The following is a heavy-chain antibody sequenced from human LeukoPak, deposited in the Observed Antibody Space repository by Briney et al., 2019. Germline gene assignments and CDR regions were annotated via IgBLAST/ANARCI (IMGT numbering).Heavy chain of an antibody. V-gene: IGHV3-33*01. CDR2: IWYDGSNK. Sequence: GGSLRLSCAASGFTFSSYGMHWVRQAPGKGLEWVAVIWYDGSNKYHADSVKGRFTISRDNSKGTLYLQMNSLRAEDTAVYYCARDSSVGYSGYDLDYWGQGTLVTVSS. D-gene: IGHD5-12*01. J-gene: IGHJ4*02. CDR3: ARDSSVGYSGYDLDY. CDR1: GFTFSSYG.